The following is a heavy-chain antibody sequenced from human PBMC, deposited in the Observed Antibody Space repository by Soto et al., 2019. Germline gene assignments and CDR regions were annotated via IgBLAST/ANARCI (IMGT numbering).Heavy chain of an antibody. CDR2: IYYSGST. CDR3: ARLWCSGGSCYSGLADY. V-gene: IGHV4-59*08. Sequence: SETLSLSCTVSGGSISSYYWSWIRQPPGKGLEWIGYIYYSGSTNYNPSLKSRISMSLDTSKNQFSLKLSSVTAADTAVYYCARLWCSGGSCYSGLADYRGQGTLVTVS. J-gene: IGHJ4*02. D-gene: IGHD2-15*01. CDR1: GGSISSYY.